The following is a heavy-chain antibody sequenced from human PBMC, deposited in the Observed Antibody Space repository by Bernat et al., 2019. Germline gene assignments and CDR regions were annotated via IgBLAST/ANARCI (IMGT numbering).Heavy chain of an antibody. D-gene: IGHD7-27*01. Sequence: QVQLQESGPGLVKPSQTLSLTCTVSGGSISSGGYYWSWIRQHPGKGLEWIGYIYYSGSTYYNPSLKSRVTISVDTSKNQFSLKLSSVTAADTGVYYCAREANWGYLLDYWGQGTLVTVSS. CDR1: GGSISSGGYY. J-gene: IGHJ4*02. V-gene: IGHV4-31*03. CDR3: AREANWGYLLDY. CDR2: IYYSGST.